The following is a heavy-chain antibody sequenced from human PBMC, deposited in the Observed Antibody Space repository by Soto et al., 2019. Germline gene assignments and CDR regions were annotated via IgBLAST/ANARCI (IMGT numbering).Heavy chain of an antibody. CDR3: ARDMITIFGVVILFPYYYGMEV. CDR2: ISAYNGNT. V-gene: IGHV1-18*01. CDR1: GYTFTSSG. Sequence: ASVKVSCKASGYTFTSSGITWVRQAPGQGLEWMGWISAYNGNTNYAQKLQGRVTMTTDTSTSTAYMELRSLRSDDTAVYYCARDMITIFGVVILFPYYYGMEVWGQGTTVTVSS. D-gene: IGHD3-3*01. J-gene: IGHJ6*02.